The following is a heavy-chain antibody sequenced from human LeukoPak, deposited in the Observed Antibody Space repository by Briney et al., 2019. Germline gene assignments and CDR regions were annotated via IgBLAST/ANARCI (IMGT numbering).Heavy chain of an antibody. D-gene: IGHD2-15*01. CDR1: GYTFTSYA. V-gene: IGHV1-18*01. CDR3: ARVVGGGWFDP. Sequence: GASVKVSCKASGYTFTSYAMHWVRQAPGQGLEWMGWISAYNGNTNYAQKLQGRVTMTTDTSTSTAYMELRSLRSDDTAVYYCARVVGGGWFDPWGQGTLVTVSS. CDR2: ISAYNGNT. J-gene: IGHJ5*02.